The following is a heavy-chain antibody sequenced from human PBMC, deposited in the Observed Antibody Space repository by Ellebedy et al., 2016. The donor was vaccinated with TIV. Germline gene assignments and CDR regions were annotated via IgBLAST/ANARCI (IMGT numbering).Heavy chain of an antibody. CDR2: IIPILGIA. V-gene: IGHV1-69*04. CDR3: ARVRRSSGWYIPDY. D-gene: IGHD6-19*01. J-gene: IGHJ4*02. Sequence: AASVKVSCKASVGTFSSYAISWVRQAPGQGLEWMGRIIPILGIANYAQKFQGRVTITADKSASTAYMELSSLRSEDTAVYYCARVRRSSGWYIPDYWGQGTLVTVSS. CDR1: VGTFSSYA.